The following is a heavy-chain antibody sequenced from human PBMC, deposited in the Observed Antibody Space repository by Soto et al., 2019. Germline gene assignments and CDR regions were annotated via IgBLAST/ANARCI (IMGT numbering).Heavy chain of an antibody. V-gene: IGHV3-30*03. J-gene: IGHJ6*02. CDR2: ISYDGSNK. CDR1: GFTFSSYG. CDR3: XXXXXXXXXXXXXXXMDV. Sequence: QVQLVESGGGVVQPGRSLRLSCAASGFTFSSYGMHWVRQAPGKGLEWVAVISYDGSNKYYADSVKGRFTISRDNXXXXXXXXXXXXXXXXXXXXXXXXXXXXXXXXXXXXXMDVWGQGTTVTVSS.